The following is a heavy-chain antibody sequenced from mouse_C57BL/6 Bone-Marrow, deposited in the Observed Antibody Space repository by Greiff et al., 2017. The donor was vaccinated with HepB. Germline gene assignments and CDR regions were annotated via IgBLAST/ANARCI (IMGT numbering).Heavy chain of an antibody. CDR3: TTCYGNLFDY. CDR1: GFNIKDDY. CDR2: IDPENGDT. D-gene: IGHD2-1*01. J-gene: IGHJ2*01. V-gene: IGHV14-4*01. Sequence: VQLKQSGAELVRPGASVKLSCTASGFNIKDDYMHWVKQRPEQGLEWIGWIDPENGDTEYASKFQGKATITADTSSNTAYLQLSSLTSEDTAVYYCTTCYGNLFDYWGQGTTLTVSS.